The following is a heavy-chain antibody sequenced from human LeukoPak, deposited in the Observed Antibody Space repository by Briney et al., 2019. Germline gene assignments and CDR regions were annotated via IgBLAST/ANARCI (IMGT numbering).Heavy chain of an antibody. CDR3: AREEAALFDY. V-gene: IGHV3-21*01. Sequence: GGSLRLSCSASGFTFSSSAMGWVRQAPGKGLEWVSSISSSSYIYYADSVKGRFTISRDNAKNSLYLQMNSLRAEDTAVYYCAREEAALFDYWGQGTLVTVSS. CDR1: GFTFSSSA. CDR2: ISSSSYI. D-gene: IGHD6-13*01. J-gene: IGHJ4*02.